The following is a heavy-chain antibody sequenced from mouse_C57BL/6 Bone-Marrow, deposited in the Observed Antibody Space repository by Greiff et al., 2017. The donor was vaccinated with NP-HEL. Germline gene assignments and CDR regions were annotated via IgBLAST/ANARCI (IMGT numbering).Heavy chain of an antibody. CDR3: ARGHYGNLYAMDY. Sequence: EVMLVESEGGLVQPGSSMKLSCTASGFTFSDYYMAWVRQVPEKGLEWVANINYDGSSTYYLDSLKSRFIISRDNAKNILYLQMSSLKSEDTATYYCARGHYGNLYAMDYWGQGTSVTVSS. CDR1: GFTFSDYY. D-gene: IGHD2-1*01. J-gene: IGHJ4*01. CDR2: INYDGSST. V-gene: IGHV5-16*01.